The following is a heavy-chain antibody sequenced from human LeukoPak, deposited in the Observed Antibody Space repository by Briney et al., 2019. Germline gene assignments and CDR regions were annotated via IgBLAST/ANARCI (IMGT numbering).Heavy chain of an antibody. CDR2: IYHSGST. D-gene: IGHD3-10*01. V-gene: IGHV4-38-2*02. Sequence: SETLSLTCAVSGYSISIGYYWGWIRQPPGKGLEWIGCIYHSGSTYYNPSLKSRVTISVDTSKNQFSLKLSSVTAADTAVYYCARDPEPGRFRGANNWFDPWGQGTLVTVSS. CDR1: GYSISIGYY. CDR3: ARDPEPGRFRGANNWFDP. J-gene: IGHJ5*02.